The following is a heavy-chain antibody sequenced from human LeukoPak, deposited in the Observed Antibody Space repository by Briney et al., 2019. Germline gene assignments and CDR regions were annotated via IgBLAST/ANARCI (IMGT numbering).Heavy chain of an antibody. J-gene: IGHJ5*02. D-gene: IGHD1-1*01. V-gene: IGHV1-3*01. Sequence: ASVKVSCKASGYTFTSYAMHWVRQAPGQRLEWMGWINAGNGNTKYSQKFQGRVTITRDTSASTAYMELSSLRSEDTAVYYCARDSWNDVPESWFDPWGQGTLVTVSS. CDR3: ARDSWNDVPESWFDP. CDR2: INAGNGNT. CDR1: GYTFTSYA.